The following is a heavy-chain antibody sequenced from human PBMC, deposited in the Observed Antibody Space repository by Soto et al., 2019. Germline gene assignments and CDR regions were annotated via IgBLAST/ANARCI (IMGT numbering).Heavy chain of an antibody. D-gene: IGHD6-25*01. CDR1: GGSFSGYY. J-gene: IGHJ6*02. Sequence: QVQLQQWGAGLLKPSETLSLTCAVYGGSFSGYYWSWIRQPPGKGLEWIGEINHSGSTNYNPSLTIRVTIAVDTPKNQFSLRLCSVTAADTAVYYCSRRHPPYYSYGIDVWCRGTTVTVSS. CDR3: SRRHPPYYSYGIDV. CDR2: INHSGST. V-gene: IGHV4-34*01.